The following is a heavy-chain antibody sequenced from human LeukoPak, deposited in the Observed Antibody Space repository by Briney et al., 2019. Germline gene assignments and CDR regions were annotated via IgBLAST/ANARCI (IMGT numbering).Heavy chain of an antibody. J-gene: IGHJ5*02. D-gene: IGHD3-22*01. CDR3: ARASGSGYYWRNWFDP. V-gene: IGHV1-69*01. Sequence: GSSVKISCKASGGPFSSYAISWGRQAPGEGREGMGGIIPIFGTANYAQKFQGRVKITADESTSTAYMELSSLRSEDTAVYYCARASGSGYYWRNWFDPWGQGTLVTVSS. CDR1: GGPFSSYA. CDR2: IIPIFGTA.